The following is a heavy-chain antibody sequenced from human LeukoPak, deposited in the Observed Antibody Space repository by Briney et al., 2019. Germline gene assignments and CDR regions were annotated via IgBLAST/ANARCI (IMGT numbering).Heavy chain of an antibody. CDR1: GGSITSGTYY. V-gene: IGHV4-39*07. CDR2: FYNSGST. D-gene: IGHD3-22*01. J-gene: IGHJ4*02. Sequence: SETLSLTCSVSGGSITSGTYYWGWIRQPPGKGLEWIGSFYNSGSTYYNPSLKSRVTISVDTSKNQFSLKLSSVTAADTAVYYCARDDPYYDSSGYYYRGRVLRCWGQGTLVTVSS. CDR3: ARDDPYYDSSGYYYRGRVLRC.